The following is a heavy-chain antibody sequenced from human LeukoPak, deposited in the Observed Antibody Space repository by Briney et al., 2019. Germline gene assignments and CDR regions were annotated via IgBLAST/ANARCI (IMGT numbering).Heavy chain of an antibody. D-gene: IGHD2-15*01. CDR2: INHSGST. CDR3: ARGPTFGCSGGSCYGDY. V-gene: IGHV4-39*07. J-gene: IGHJ4*02. CDR1: GGSISSAIFY. Sequence: PSETLSLTCSVSGGSISSAIFYWGWIRQPPGKGLEWIGEINHSGSTNYNPSLKSRVTISVDTSKNQFSLKLSSVTAADTAVYYCARGPTFGCSGGSCYGDYWGQGTLVTVSS.